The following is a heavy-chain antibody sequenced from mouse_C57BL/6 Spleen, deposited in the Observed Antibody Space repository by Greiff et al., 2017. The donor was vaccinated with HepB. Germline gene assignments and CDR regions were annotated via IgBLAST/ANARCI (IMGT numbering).Heavy chain of an antibody. CDR2: ISSGSSTI. J-gene: IGHJ4*01. D-gene: IGHD1-1*01. CDR3: ARVGYYGSSPMDY. CDR1: GFTFSDYG. V-gene: IGHV5-17*01. Sequence: DVQLVESGGGLVKPGGSLKLSCAASGFTFSDYGMHWVRQAPEKGLEWVAYISSGSSTIYYADTVKGRFTISRDNAKNTLFLQMTSLRSEDTAMYYCARVGYYGSSPMDYWGQGTSVTVSS.